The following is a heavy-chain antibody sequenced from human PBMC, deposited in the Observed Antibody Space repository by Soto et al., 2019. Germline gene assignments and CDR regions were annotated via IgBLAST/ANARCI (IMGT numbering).Heavy chain of an antibody. CDR3: AREGGGYCSGGSCQVDY. V-gene: IGHV4-39*02. CDR2: IYYRGNT. D-gene: IGHD2-15*01. CDR1: GGSISSSSYY. J-gene: IGHJ4*02. Sequence: PSETLSLTCTVSGGSISSSSYYWGWIRQPPGKGLEWIGSIYYRGNTYYNPSLKSRVTISVDTSKNQFSLKLSSVTAADTAVYYCAREGGGYCSGGSCQVDYWGQGTLVTLSS.